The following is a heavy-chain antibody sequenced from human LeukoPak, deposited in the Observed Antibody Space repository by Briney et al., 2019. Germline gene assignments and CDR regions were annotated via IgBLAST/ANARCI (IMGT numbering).Heavy chain of an antibody. D-gene: IGHD5-18*01. Sequence: GGSLRLSCAASGFTFSSYSMNWVRQAPGKGLEWVSRINNDGSSTVYADSVKGRFTISRDNAKNTVYLQMNSLRVEDTAVYYCARGEPNYSYFKWGQGTLVSVSS. J-gene: IGHJ4*02. V-gene: IGHV3-74*01. CDR1: GFTFSSYS. CDR3: ARGEPNYSYFK. CDR2: INNDGSST.